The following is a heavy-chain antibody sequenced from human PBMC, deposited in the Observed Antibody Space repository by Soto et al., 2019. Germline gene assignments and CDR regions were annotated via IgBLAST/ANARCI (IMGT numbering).Heavy chain of an antibody. J-gene: IGHJ4*02. Sequence: EVQLVESGGGLVEAGGSLRLSCVASGFTVSTNYIMWVRQAPGKGLEWVSVIYKGGSTYFADSVKGRFTMSRDNSKNTLYLQMNSLRVEDTAVYHCAKLGPLFPAGTLPGADYWGQGTLVTVSS. D-gene: IGHD6-13*01. CDR1: GFTVSTNY. CDR3: AKLGPLFPAGTLPGADY. V-gene: IGHV3-66*04. CDR2: IYKGGST.